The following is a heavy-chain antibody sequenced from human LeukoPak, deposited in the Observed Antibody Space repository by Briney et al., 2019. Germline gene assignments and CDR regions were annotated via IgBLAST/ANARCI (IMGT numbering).Heavy chain of an antibody. CDR2: IMPLFGTA. Sequence: SVKFSCKASGGTFNNSAISWVRQAPGQGLEWLGGIMPLFGTAGYAQKFQGRVTITKDESTRTVYLELTSLTSDDTAVYYCARDVHGDYGSGWFDPWGQGTLVSVSS. J-gene: IGHJ5*02. D-gene: IGHD4-17*01. V-gene: IGHV1-69*05. CDR1: GGTFNNSA. CDR3: ARDVHGDYGSGWFDP.